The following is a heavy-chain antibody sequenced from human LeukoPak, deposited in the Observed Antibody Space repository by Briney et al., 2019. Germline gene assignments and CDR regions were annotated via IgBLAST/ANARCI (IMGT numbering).Heavy chain of an antibody. Sequence: PGGSLRLSCAASGFTFSNYAMSWVRQAPGKGLEWVGRIKTKTDGGTTDYAAPVKGRFTISRDDSKNTLFLQMNSLKTEDTAVYYCTTNHGYSSIWFDYWGQGTLVTVSS. J-gene: IGHJ4*02. D-gene: IGHD6-13*01. V-gene: IGHV3-15*01. CDR3: TTNHGYSSIWFDY. CDR2: IKTKTDGGTT. CDR1: GFTFSNYA.